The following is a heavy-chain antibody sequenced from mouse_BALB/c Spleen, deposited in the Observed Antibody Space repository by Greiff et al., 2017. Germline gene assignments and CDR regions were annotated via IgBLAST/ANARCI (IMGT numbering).Heavy chain of an antibody. CDR2: ILPGSGST. Sequence: VNVVESGAELMKPGASVKISCKATGYTFSSYWIEWVKQRPGHGLEWIGEILPGSGSTNYNEKFKGKATFTADTSSNTAYMQLSSLTSEDSAVYYCARGSLWFAYWGQGTLVTVSA. CDR1: GYTFSSYW. J-gene: IGHJ3*01. V-gene: IGHV1-9*01. CDR3: ARGSLWFAY. D-gene: IGHD1-2*01.